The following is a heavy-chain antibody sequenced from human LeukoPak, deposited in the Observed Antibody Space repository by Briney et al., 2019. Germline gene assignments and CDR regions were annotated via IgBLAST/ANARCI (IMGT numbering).Heavy chain of an antibody. Sequence: PGGSLRLSCAVSGFTFGDYYMGWVRQAPGKGLEWVSYISSSGSTMLYPDSVKGRFTISRDNAKKSLYLQLNSLRAGDTAVYYCARALHDAFDIWGQGTMVTVSS. V-gene: IGHV3-11*01. CDR2: ISSSGSTM. CDR3: ARALHDAFDI. J-gene: IGHJ3*02. CDR1: GFTFGDYY.